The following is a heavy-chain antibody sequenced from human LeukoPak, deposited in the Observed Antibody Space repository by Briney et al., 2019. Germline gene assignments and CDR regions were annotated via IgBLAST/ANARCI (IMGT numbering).Heavy chain of an antibody. CDR3: AGGSGSYDY. CDR1: GFTLSNYG. D-gene: IGHD1-26*01. J-gene: IGHJ4*02. V-gene: IGHV3-30*02. Sequence: GGSLRLSCAASGFTLSNYGMQWVRQAPGKGLEWVTFIRYDGRNKYYADSVKGRFTISRDNSKNTLYLQMNSLRAEDTAVYYCAGGSGSYDYWGQGTLVTVSS. CDR2: IRYDGRNK.